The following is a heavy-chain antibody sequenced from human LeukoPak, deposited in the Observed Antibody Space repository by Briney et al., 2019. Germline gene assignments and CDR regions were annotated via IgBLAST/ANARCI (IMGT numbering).Heavy chain of an antibody. CDR1: GGTFSSYA. CDR2: TIPIFGTA. V-gene: IGHV1-69*13. D-gene: IGHD2-2*01. Sequence: VASVKVSCKASGGTFSSYAISWVRQAPEQGLEWMGGTIPIFGTANYAQKFQGRVTITADESTSTAYMELSSLRSEDTAVYYCARNAVPDRPFSGMDVWGKGTTVTVSS. CDR3: ARNAVPDRPFSGMDV. J-gene: IGHJ6*04.